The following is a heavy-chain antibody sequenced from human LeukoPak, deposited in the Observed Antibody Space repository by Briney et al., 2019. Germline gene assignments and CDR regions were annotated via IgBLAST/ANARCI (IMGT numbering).Heavy chain of an antibody. CDR3: ARQSAVAGRRYFDY. CDR1: GGSFSGYY. V-gene: IGHV4-34*01. J-gene: IGHJ4*02. Sequence: SETLSLTCAVYGGSFSGYYWSWVRQPPGKGLEWIGEINHSGSTNYNPSLKSRVTISVDTSKNQFSLKLSSVTAADTAVYYCARQSAVAGRRYFDYWGQGTLVTVSS. D-gene: IGHD6-19*01. CDR2: INHSGST.